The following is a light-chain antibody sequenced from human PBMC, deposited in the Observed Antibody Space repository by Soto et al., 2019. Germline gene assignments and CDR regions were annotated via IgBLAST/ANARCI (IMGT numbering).Light chain of an antibody. CDR2: GAS. V-gene: IGKV3-15*01. CDR1: QSISGN. Sequence: EIGMAQSPATVSMSPGEGSTLSCRASQSISGNLAWYKHKRGQAPRLLISGASTRATGIPARFSGSASGTDFTLTISRLEPEDSAVYYCKQYASSTLTFGGGTKVDIK. CDR3: KQYASSTLT. J-gene: IGKJ4*01.